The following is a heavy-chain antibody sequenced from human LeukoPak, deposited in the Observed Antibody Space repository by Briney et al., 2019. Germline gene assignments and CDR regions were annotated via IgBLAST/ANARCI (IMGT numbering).Heavy chain of an antibody. D-gene: IGHD2-2*02. CDR1: GGSISSSSYY. CDR2: IYDSGST. V-gene: IGHV4-39*07. CDR3: AEYAKEMEVLQAVIPNNNSNYYREV. J-gene: IGHJ6*03. Sequence: SETLSLTCSVSGGSISSSSYYWGWIRQPPEKGLEWIGAIYDSGSTCYNPSLKSRVTISVDTSKNQFSLKLSSVTFADTVVYYWAEYAKEMEVLQAVIPNNNSNYYREVWAKGPRSPSP.